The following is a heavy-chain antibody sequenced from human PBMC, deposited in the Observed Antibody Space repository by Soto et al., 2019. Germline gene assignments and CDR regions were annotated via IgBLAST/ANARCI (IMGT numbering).Heavy chain of an antibody. CDR1: AYTFTSYG. CDR2: IRAYNDNT. V-gene: IGHV1-18*01. J-gene: IGHJ4*02. D-gene: IGHD1-1*01. CDR3: ARDQGYNDCSYYFDY. Sequence: QVQLVQSGAEVKKPGASVKVSCKASAYTFTSYGISWVRQAPGQGLEWMGWIRAYNDNTNYAQTHQGRVTMTTVTSTSTASMELRSLRSDDTAVYYCARDQGYNDCSYYFDYWGQGTLVTVSS.